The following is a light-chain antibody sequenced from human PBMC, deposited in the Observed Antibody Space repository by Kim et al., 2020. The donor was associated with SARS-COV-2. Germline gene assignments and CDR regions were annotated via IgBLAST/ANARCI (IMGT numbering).Light chain of an antibody. V-gene: IGKV1-17*01. CDR2: GAS. Sequence: ASVGDRVTITCRASQDISNDLGWYQQKPGRAPKRLIYGASSLQSGVPSRFSGSGSGTEFTLTISSLQPEDFATYFCLQYNTYPFTFGQGTRLEIK. CDR1: QDISND. J-gene: IGKJ5*01. CDR3: LQYNTYPFT.